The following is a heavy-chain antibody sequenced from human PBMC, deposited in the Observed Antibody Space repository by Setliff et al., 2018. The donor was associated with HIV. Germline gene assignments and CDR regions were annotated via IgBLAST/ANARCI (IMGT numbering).Heavy chain of an antibody. CDR3: AGTGVYAGAFDI. J-gene: IGHJ3*02. D-gene: IGHD2-8*01. CDR2: INHSGST. Sequence: SETLSLTCTVSGGSISSGSYYWSWIRQPPGKGLEWIGEINHSGSTNYNPSLKSRVTISVDTSKNQFSLKLSSVTAADTAVYYCAGTGVYAGAFDIWGQGTMVTVSS. V-gene: IGHV4-39*07. CDR1: GGSISSGSYY.